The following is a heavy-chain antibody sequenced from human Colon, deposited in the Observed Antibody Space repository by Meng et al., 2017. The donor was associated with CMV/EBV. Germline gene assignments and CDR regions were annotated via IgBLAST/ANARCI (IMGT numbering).Heavy chain of an antibody. D-gene: IGHD3-9*01. CDR3: VRSLRDQDILGWFDP. J-gene: IGHJ5*02. CDR1: GGSINSGGCY. V-gene: IGHV4-31*02. Sequence: GGSINSGGCYWSWIRQLPGKGLEWIGYIYYTGSTYYNPSLKSRVTISLDTSKNQFSLKMTSVTAADAAVYHCVRSLRDQDILGWFDPWGPGTLVTVSS. CDR2: IYYTGST.